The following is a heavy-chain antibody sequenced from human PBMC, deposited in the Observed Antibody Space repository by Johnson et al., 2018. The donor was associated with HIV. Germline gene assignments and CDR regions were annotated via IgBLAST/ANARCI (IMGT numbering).Heavy chain of an antibody. Sequence: MLLVESGGGLVQPGRSLRLSCAASGFTFENYGMSWVRQAPGKGLQWVSGINWNGDTTTYADSVKGRFTVSRDNAKRSLYLQLSNLRAEDTALYYCATLTERSRAFDLWGQGTLVTVSS. CDR2: INWNGDTT. CDR3: ATLTERSRAFDL. J-gene: IGHJ3*01. CDR1: GFTFENYG. V-gene: IGHV3-20*04.